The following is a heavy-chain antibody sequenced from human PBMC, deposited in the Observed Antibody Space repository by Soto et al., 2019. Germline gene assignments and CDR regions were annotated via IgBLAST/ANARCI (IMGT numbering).Heavy chain of an antibody. CDR1: GFTFSSYG. CDR2: IWDDGSNK. D-gene: IGHD5-12*01. V-gene: IGHV3-33*01. Sequence: QVQLVESGGGVVQPGRSLRLSCAASGFTFSSYGMHWVRQAPGKGLEWVAVIWDDGSNKYYADSVKGRFTISRDNSKNTLYLQMNTLRAEDTAVYYCARERDDSGYDQYYFDYWGQGTLVTVSS. CDR3: ARERDDSGYDQYYFDY. J-gene: IGHJ4*02.